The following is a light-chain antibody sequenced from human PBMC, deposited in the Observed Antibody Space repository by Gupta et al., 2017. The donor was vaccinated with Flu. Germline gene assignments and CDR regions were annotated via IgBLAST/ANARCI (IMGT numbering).Light chain of an antibody. J-gene: IGKJ1*01. Sequence: SLGERATMSCKSSQSVLYSSNNKNYLAWYQQKPGQPPKLLIYWASTRESGVPDRFSGSGSGTDFTLTISSLQAEDVAVYYCQQYYVTPRTFGQGTKVEIK. V-gene: IGKV4-1*01. CDR2: WAS. CDR1: QSVLYSSNNKNY. CDR3: QQYYVTPRT.